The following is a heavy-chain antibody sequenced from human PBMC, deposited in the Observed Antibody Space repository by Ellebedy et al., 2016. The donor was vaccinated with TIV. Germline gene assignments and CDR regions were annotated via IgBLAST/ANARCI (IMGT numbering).Heavy chain of an antibody. Sequence: PGGSLRLSCAASGFTFSGSAMHWVRQASGKGLEWVGRIRSKANSYATAYAASVKGRFTISRDDSKNTAYLQMNSLKTEDTAVYYCTSPIGYDSSGYDYYYGMDVWGQGTTVTVSS. J-gene: IGHJ6*02. CDR3: TSPIGYDSSGYDYYYGMDV. D-gene: IGHD3-22*01. CDR2: IRSKANSYAT. CDR1: GFTFSGSA. V-gene: IGHV3-73*01.